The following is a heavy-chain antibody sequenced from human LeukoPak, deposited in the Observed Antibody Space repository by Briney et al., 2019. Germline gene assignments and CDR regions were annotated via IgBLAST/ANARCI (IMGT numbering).Heavy chain of an antibody. CDR2: ISSSSSTI. CDR3: ARKLWHRNDC. J-gene: IGHJ4*02. CDR1: GFTFSSYS. Sequence: PGGSLRLSCAASGFTFSSYSMNWVRQAPGKGLEWVSYISSSSSTIYYADSVKGRFTISRDNAKNSLYLQMNSLRAEDTAVYYCARKLWHRNDCWGQGTLVTVSS. D-gene: IGHD3-16*01. V-gene: IGHV3-48*01.